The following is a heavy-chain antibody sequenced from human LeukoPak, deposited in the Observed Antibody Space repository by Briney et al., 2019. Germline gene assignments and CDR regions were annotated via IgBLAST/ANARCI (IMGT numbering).Heavy chain of an antibody. CDR3: ARDRAYCGGDCYYAAAFDY. Sequence: PSGTLSLTCAVSGGSISSSNWWSWVRQPPGKGLEWIGEIYHSGSTNYNPSLKSRVTISVDKSKNQFSLKLSSVTAADTAVYYCARDRAYCGGDCYYAAAFDYWGQGTLVTVSS. D-gene: IGHD2-21*02. V-gene: IGHV4-4*02. J-gene: IGHJ4*02. CDR2: IYHSGST. CDR1: GGSISSSNW.